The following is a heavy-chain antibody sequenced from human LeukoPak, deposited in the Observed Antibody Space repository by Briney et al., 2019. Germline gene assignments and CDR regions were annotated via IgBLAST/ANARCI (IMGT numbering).Heavy chain of an antibody. J-gene: IGHJ4*02. Sequence: GASVKVPCKASGYTFTGYYMHWVRQAPGQGLEWMGWINPNSGGTNYAQKFQGRVTMTRDTSISTAYMELSRLRSDDTAVYYCATTTKWELLYYFDYWGQGTLVTVSS. V-gene: IGHV1-2*02. CDR2: INPNSGGT. CDR1: GYTFTGYY. D-gene: IGHD1-26*01. CDR3: ATTTKWELLYYFDY.